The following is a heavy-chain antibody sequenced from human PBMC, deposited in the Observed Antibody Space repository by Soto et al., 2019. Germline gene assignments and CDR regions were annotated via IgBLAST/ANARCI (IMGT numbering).Heavy chain of an antibody. CDR2: ISAHNGNT. V-gene: IGHV1-18*01. CDR1: GYAFTTYG. J-gene: IGHJ4*02. Sequence: QVHLVQSGAEVKKPGASVKVSCQGSGYAFTTYGITWVRQAPGQGREWMGWISAHNGNTNYAQKLQGRVTVTRDTSTSTAYMELRSLRYEDTAVYYCARGRYGDYWGQGALVTVSS. D-gene: IGHD1-1*01. CDR3: ARGRYGDY.